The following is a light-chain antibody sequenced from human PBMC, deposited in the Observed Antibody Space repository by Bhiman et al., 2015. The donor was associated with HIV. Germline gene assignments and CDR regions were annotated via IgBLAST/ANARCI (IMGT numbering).Light chain of an antibody. J-gene: IGLJ2*01. V-gene: IGLV3-1*01. CDR3: QAWDSSTAV. CDR2: QDT. Sequence: SYELTQPPSVSVSPGQTASITCSGDKLGDKYQDTKRPSGIPERFSGSNSGNTATLTISGTQAMDEADYYCQAWDSSTAVFGGGTKLTVL. CDR1: KLGDKY.